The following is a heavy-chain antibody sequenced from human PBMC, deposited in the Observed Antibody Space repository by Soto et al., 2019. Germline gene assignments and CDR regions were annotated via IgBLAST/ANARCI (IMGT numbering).Heavy chain of an antibody. CDR1: SGPDRSHN. J-gene: IGHJ6*02. D-gene: IGHD4-17*01. V-gene: IGHV4-59*08. CDR2: VYYTGDT. CDR3: VRQGIDYLHGLVDV. Sequence: QVQLQQSGPRLVKPSETLSLTCTVSSGPDRSHNWGWIRQPPGRGLEWIGYVYYTGDTAYTPSLRGRVTIAADTSTNDISFTLNSVTAADTAVYYCVRQGIDYLHGLVDVWGQGTTVSVSS.